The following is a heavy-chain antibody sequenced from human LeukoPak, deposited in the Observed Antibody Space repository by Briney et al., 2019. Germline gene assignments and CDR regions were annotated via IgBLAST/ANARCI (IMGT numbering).Heavy chain of an antibody. V-gene: IGHV5-51*01. CDR2: IYPGDSDT. CDR1: GYSFTNYW. Sequence: GESLKISCKGSGYSFTNYWIGWVRQMPGKGLEWMGIIYPGDSDTRYSPSFQGQVTISADKSISTAHLQWSSLKASDTAMYYCARQTGTTKGRLDYWGQGTLVTVSS. J-gene: IGHJ4*02. CDR3: ARQTGTTKGRLDY. D-gene: IGHD1-1*01.